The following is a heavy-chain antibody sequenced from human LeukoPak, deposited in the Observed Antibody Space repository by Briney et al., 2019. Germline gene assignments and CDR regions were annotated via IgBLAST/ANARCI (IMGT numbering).Heavy chain of an antibody. V-gene: IGHV3-23*01. CDR1: GFTFSSYA. CDR2: ISGSGGST. D-gene: IGHD3-16*02. Sequence: GGSLRLSCAASGFTFSSYAMSWVRQAPGKGLEWVSAISGSGGSTYYADSMKGRFTISRDNSKNTLYLQMNSLRAEDTAVYYCAKNYDYIWGSYPSAFDIWGQGTMVTVSS. J-gene: IGHJ3*02. CDR3: AKNYDYIWGSYPSAFDI.